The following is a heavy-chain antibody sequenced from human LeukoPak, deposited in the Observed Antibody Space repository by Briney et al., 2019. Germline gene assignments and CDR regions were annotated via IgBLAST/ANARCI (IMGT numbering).Heavy chain of an antibody. Sequence: GSLRLSCVASGFTFRTYAMSWVRQAPGKGLEWVSGISDSGGTTYYVDSVKGRFTISRDNSKNTLYLQINSLRAEDTAVYYCARGSKTYYYDSSGLDYWGQGTLVTVSS. V-gene: IGHV3-23*01. CDR3: ARGSKTYYYDSSGLDY. CDR1: GFTFRTYA. D-gene: IGHD3-22*01. J-gene: IGHJ4*02. CDR2: ISDSGGTT.